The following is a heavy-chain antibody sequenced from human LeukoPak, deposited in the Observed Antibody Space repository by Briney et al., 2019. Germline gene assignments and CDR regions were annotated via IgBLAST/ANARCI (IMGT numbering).Heavy chain of an antibody. D-gene: IGHD4-17*01. J-gene: IGHJ4*02. CDR3: ARPGYYGDYAFDY. CDR2: ISYSGNT. Sequence: PSETLSLTCIVSGDSISSSSYFWGWIRQPPGKGLEWIGSISYSGNTYYNPSLKSRVTISVDTSKNQFSLNLNSVTAADTAVYYCARPGYYGDYAFDYWGQGTLVTVSS. V-gene: IGHV4-39*01. CDR1: GDSISSSSYF.